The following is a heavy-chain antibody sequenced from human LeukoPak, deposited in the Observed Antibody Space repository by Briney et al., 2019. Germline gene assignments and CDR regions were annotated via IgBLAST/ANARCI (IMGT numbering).Heavy chain of an antibody. CDR1: GFTVDSYN. Sequence: GGSLRLSCSASGFTVDSYNMNWVRQAPGKGLEWVSCISSSGTKYYADSVKGRFTTSRDNGKSSLFLEMNSLRDEDTAVYYCARGPSSSSWSRFDPWGQGTLVTVSS. J-gene: IGHJ5*02. D-gene: IGHD6-13*01. V-gene: IGHV3-48*02. CDR3: ARGPSSSSWSRFDP. CDR2: ISSSGTK.